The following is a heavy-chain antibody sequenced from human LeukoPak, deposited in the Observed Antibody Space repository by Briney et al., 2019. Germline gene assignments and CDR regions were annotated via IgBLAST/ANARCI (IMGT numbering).Heavy chain of an antibody. Sequence: ASVKVSCKASGYTFTSYGISWVRQAPGQGLEWMGWISAYNGNTNYAQKLQGRVTMTTDTSTSTAYMELRSLRSDDTVVYYCARDSYGDYHFDYWGQGTLVTVSS. CDR3: ARDSYGDYHFDY. V-gene: IGHV1-18*01. CDR2: ISAYNGNT. D-gene: IGHD4-17*01. J-gene: IGHJ4*02. CDR1: GYTFTSYG.